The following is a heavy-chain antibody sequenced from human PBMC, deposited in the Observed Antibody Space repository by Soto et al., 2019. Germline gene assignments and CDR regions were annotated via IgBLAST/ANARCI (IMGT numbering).Heavy chain of an antibody. J-gene: IGHJ4*02. D-gene: IGHD3-16*01. CDR1: GFPFTHAW. Sequence: GGSLRLSCAASGFPFTHAWMNWVRQAPGKALEWVGRIKTKTDGGTTDYAATVRGRFTISRDDSKSTLFLPMNNLKIDDTAMYYCISRALGELGQVPYWGQGTLVTVSS. CDR2: IKTKTDGGTT. V-gene: IGHV3-15*07. CDR3: ISRALGELGQVPY.